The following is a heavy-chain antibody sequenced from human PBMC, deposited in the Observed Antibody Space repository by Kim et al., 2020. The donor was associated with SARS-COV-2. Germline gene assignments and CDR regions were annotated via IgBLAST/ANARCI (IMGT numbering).Heavy chain of an antibody. CDR1: GGSISSSSYY. CDR3: ARHVNSGYDLGWFDP. J-gene: IGHJ5*02. V-gene: IGHV4-39*01. D-gene: IGHD5-12*01. CDR2: IYYSGST. Sequence: SETLSLTCTVSGGSISSSSYYWGWIRQPPGKGLEWIGSIYYSGSTYYNPSLKSRVTISVDTSKNQFSLKLSSVTAADTAVYYCARHVNSGYDLGWFDPWGQGTLVTVSS.